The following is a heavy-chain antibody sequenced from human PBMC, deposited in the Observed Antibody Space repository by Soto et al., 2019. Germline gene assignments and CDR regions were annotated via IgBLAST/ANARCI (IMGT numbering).Heavy chain of an antibody. J-gene: IGHJ5*02. CDR3: AKDVTSHGPRGYSSAWYGWFDP. V-gene: IGHV3-23*01. CDR1: GFTFSSHV. Sequence: EVQLLESGGGLVQPGGSLRLSCAASGFTFSSHVMSWVRQAPGKGLEWVSAASARNTNTYYADSVRGRFTISRDNSKSTVYLQLDSLRGERAAVDHGAKDVTSHGPRGYSSAWYGWFDPWGQGTLVVVSS. D-gene: IGHD6-13*01. CDR2: ASARNTNT.